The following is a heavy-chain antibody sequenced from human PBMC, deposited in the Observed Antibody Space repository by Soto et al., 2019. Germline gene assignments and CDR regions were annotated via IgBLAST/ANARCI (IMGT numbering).Heavy chain of an antibody. J-gene: IGHJ5*02. CDR1: GGSISGYY. D-gene: IGHD3-16*02. CDR2: IYYSGST. V-gene: IGHV4-59*01. Sequence: PSETLSLTCTVSGGSISGYYWSWIRQPPGKGLEWIGYIYYSGSTNYNPSLKSRVTISVDTSKNQFSLKLSSVTAADTAVYYCARDRADYDYVWGSYRCNWFDPWGQGTLVTVSS. CDR3: ARDRADYDYVWGSYRCNWFDP.